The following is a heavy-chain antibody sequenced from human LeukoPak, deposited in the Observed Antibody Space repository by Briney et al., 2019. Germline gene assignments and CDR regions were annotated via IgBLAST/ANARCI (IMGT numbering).Heavy chain of an antibody. Sequence: GESLKISCQSSGYTFTSYWIGWVRQMPGKGLQWMGIIYPGDSDTTYSPSLQGQVTISADKSISTAYLQWGSLKASDTAIYYCARLIVGSSSTGWFDPWGQGTLVTVSS. V-gene: IGHV5-51*01. D-gene: IGHD6-6*01. CDR2: IYPGDSDT. J-gene: IGHJ5*02. CDR3: ARLIVGSSSTGWFDP. CDR1: GYTFTSYW.